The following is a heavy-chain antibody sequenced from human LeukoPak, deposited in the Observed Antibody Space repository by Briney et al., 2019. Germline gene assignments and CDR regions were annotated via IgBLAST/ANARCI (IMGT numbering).Heavy chain of an antibody. CDR3: ARAPYSSSSVDY. CDR1: GGSISSGGYF. CDR2: IYYSGST. J-gene: IGHJ4*02. D-gene: IGHD6-6*01. Sequence: SQTLSLTCTVSGGSISSGGYFWTWIRQQPGKGLGWIGYIYYSGSTYYNPSLKSRVTISVDMSKNQFSLKLSSVTAADTAVYYCARAPYSSSSVDYWGQGTLVTVS. V-gene: IGHV4-31*03.